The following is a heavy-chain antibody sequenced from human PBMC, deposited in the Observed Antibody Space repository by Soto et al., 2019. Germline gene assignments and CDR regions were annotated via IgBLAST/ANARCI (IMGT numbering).Heavy chain of an antibody. CDR2: ISGGGGTA. V-gene: IGHV3-23*01. CDR3: ARDDVLCDGGRCYGVPLDV. J-gene: IGHJ6*04. D-gene: IGHD2-15*01. CDR1: GFTFSSYG. Sequence: PGGSLRLSCTASGFTFSSYGMSWVRQAPGKGLEWVSGISGGGGTAYYADSVKGRFTISRDTSENTLHLQMDSPRAEDTAVYYCARDDVLCDGGRCYGVPLDVWGKGTTVTVSS.